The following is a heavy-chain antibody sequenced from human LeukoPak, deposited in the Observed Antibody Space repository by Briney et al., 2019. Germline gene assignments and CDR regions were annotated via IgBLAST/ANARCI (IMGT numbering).Heavy chain of an antibody. CDR2: ISYDGSNK. CDR3: AKDRDL. CDR1: GFTFSSYG. Sequence: GSLRLSCAASGFTFSSYGMHWVRQAPGKGLEWVAVISYDGSNKYYADSVKGQFTISRDNSKNTLYLQMNSLRAEDTAVYYCAKDRDLWGQGTLVTVSS. D-gene: IGHD3-10*01. J-gene: IGHJ4*02. V-gene: IGHV3-30*18.